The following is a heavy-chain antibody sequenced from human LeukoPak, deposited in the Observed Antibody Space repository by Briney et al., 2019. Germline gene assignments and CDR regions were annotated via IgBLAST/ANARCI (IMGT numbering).Heavy chain of an antibody. V-gene: IGHV1-18*01. J-gene: IGHJ4*02. CDR2: ISAYNGNT. D-gene: IGHD3-3*01. CDR3: ARVGYDFWSGYSI. Sequence: ASVKVSCKASGYTFTSYGISWVRQAPGQGLEWMGWISAYNGNTNYAQKHQDRVAMTTDTSTSTAYMELRSLRSDDTAVYYCARVGYDFWSGYSIWGQGTLVTVSS. CDR1: GYTFTSYG.